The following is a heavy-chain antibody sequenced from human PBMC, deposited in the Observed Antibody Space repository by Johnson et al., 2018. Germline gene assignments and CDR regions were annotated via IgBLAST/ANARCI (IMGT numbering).Heavy chain of an antibody. CDR3: AREFPATYYFDD. D-gene: IGHD6-25*01. V-gene: IGHV1-46*01. CDR1: GNTFTSYI. CDR2: MKPSSGYT. J-gene: IGHJ4*02. Sequence: QVQLVQSGAEVEKPGASVKVSCKAFGNTFTSYIIHWVRQAPGQGLEWMGIMKPSSGYTEYTQKFQGRVTMTRETSTSTVYMELSSLRSEDTAVSYCAREFPATYYFDDWGQGTLVTVSS.